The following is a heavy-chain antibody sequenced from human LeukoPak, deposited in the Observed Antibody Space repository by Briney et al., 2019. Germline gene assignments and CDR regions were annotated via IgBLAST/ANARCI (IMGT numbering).Heavy chain of an antibody. J-gene: IGHJ5*02. Sequence: SQTLSLTCTVSGGSISSSSYYWGWIRQPPGKGLEWIGSIYYSGSTYYNPPLKSRVTISVDTSKNQFSLKLSSVTAADTAVYYCATLHWQLWRWFDPWGQGTLVTVS. CDR1: GGSISSSSYY. CDR2: IYYSGST. D-gene: IGHD5-18*01. CDR3: ATLHWQLWRWFDP. V-gene: IGHV4-39*07.